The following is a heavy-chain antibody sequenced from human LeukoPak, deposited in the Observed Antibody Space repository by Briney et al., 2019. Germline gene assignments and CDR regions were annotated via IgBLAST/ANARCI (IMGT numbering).Heavy chain of an antibody. CDR3: ARVYSGSYYALGY. CDR2: IYHSGST. CDR1: GYSISSGYY. Sequence: SETLSLTCTVSGYSISSGYYWGWIRQPPGKGLEWIGSIYHSGSTYYNPSLKSRVTISVDTSKNQFSLKLSSVTAADTAVYYCARVYSGSYYALGYWGQGTLVAVSS. D-gene: IGHD1-26*01. J-gene: IGHJ4*02. V-gene: IGHV4-38-2*02.